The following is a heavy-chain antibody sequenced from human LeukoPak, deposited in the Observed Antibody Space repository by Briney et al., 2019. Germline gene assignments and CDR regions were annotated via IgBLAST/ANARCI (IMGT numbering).Heavy chain of an antibody. CDR1: GGSISSGAYY. CDR3: ARWEFGESPALDP. J-gene: IGHJ5*02. V-gene: IGHV4-39*07. D-gene: IGHD3-10*01. Sequence: PSETLSLTCIVSGGSISSGAYYWAWIRQPPGKGLEWIGSIYSTGSTYKNPSLKSRVTISVDTSKNQFSLKLSSVTAADTAVYYCARWEFGESPALDPWGQGTLVTVSS. CDR2: IYSTGST.